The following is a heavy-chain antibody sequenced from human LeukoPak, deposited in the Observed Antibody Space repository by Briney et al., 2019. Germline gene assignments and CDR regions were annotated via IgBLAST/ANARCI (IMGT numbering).Heavy chain of an antibody. V-gene: IGHV4-59*01. CDR1: GGSISSYC. CDR3: ARAAPPTYYYDSSGYYYFDY. Sequence: SETPSLTCTVSGGSISSYCWSWIRQPPGKGLEWIGYIYYSGSTNYNPSLKSRVTISVDTSKNQFSLKLSSVTAADTAVYYCARAAPPTYYYDSSGYYYFDYWGQGTLVTVSS. J-gene: IGHJ4*02. CDR2: IYYSGST. D-gene: IGHD3-22*01.